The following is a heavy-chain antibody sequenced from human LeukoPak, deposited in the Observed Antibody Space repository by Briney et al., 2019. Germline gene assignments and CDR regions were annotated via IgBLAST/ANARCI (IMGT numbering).Heavy chain of an antibody. CDR1: GFSFSSYA. J-gene: IGHJ4*02. V-gene: IGHV3-23*01. CDR2: ISGDGTRT. Sequence: GGSRRLSCAASGFSFSSYAMTWARQAPVKGLEWVSAISGDGTRTYYADSVQGRFTISRDNSKSTLCLQMNSLRAEDTAVYYCAKQLGYCSDGSCYFPYWGQGTLVTVSS. CDR3: AKQLGYCSDGSCYFPY. D-gene: IGHD2-15*01.